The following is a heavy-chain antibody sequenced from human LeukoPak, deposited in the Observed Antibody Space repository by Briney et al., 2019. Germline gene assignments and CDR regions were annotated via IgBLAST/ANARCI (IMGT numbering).Heavy chain of an antibody. J-gene: IGHJ1*01. CDR2: IYYSGST. CDR3: ARDDRYSSSSGYFQR. D-gene: IGHD6-6*01. V-gene: IGHV4-59*01. Sequence: KSSETLSLTCTVSGGSISRYYWSWIRQPPGKGLEWIGHIYYSGSTNYNPSLKSRVTISVDTSKNQYSLKLSSVTAADTAEYYCARDDRYSSSSGYFQRWGQGALVTVSS. CDR1: GGSISRYY.